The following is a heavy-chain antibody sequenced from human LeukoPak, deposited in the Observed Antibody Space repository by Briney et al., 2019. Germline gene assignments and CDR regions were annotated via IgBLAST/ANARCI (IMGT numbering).Heavy chain of an antibody. CDR2: INSGGGTT. CDR3: AKRTVDAGGYRPFDY. V-gene: IGHV3-23*01. D-gene: IGHD3-10*01. Sequence: GGSLRLSCAASGFTLSRSTMSWLRQAPGKGLEWVSAINSGGGTTSAESVKGRFTISIDDSKNTLYLQMNSLRAEDTAVYYCAKRTVDAGGYRPFDYWGQGTLVTVSS. J-gene: IGHJ4*02. CDR1: GFTLSRST.